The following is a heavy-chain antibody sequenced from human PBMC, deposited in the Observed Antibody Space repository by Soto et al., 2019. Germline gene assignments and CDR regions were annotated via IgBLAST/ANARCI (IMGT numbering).Heavy chain of an antibody. CDR3: ARVQAASSWFDP. CDR2: VYYSGST. Sequence: SETLSLTCTVSGGSIFSSYWTWIRQPPGKGLEWIGNVYYSGSTNYNPSLKSRITISVDTSKNQFSLNLSSVTAADTAVYYCARVQAASSWFDPWGQRTLVTVSS. V-gene: IGHV4-59*01. CDR1: GGSIFSSY. D-gene: IGHD2-15*01. J-gene: IGHJ5*02.